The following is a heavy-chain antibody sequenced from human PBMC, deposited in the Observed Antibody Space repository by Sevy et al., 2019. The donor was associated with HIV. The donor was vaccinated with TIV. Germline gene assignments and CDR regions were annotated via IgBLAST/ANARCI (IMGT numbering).Heavy chain of an antibody. D-gene: IGHD3-3*01. CDR1: GGSISSSSYY. CDR3: ARQGEFDQLRFNWFDP. CDR2: IYYSGST. J-gene: IGHJ5*02. V-gene: IGHV4-39*01. Sequence: SETLSLTCTVSGGSISSSSYYWGWIRQPPGKGLEWIGGIYYSGSTYYNPSLKSRVTISVDTSKNQFSLKLSSVTAADTAVYYCARQGEFDQLRFNWFDPWGQGTLVTVSS.